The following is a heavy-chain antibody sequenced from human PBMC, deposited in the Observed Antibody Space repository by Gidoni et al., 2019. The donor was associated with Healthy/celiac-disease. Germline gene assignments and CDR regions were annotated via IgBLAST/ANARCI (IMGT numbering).Heavy chain of an antibody. CDR3: ARGLSPDY. CDR1: GGAFSGYY. CDR2: INHSGST. V-gene: IGHV4-34*01. J-gene: IGHJ4*02. Sequence: QVQLQQWGAGLLTPSETLSLTCAVYGGAFSGYYWSWIRQPPGKGLEWIGEINHSGSTNYNPSLKSRVTISVDTSKNQFSLKLSSVTAADTAVYYCARGLSPDYWGQGTLVTVSS.